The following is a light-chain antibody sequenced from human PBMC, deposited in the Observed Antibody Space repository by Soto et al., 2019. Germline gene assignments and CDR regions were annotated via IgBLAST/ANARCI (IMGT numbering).Light chain of an antibody. CDR1: NSDIGSYDF. CDR2: GVN. V-gene: IGLV2-14*01. Sequence: QSLLTQTASVSGSPGQSITISCTGSNSDIGSYDFVSWYQQFPGKAPKLLIYGVNRRPSGVSYRFSGSKSGNTASLTISGLQTEDECHYYCSSCTTSDTLIFGGGTKSPS. CDR3: SSCTTSDTLI. J-gene: IGLJ2*01.